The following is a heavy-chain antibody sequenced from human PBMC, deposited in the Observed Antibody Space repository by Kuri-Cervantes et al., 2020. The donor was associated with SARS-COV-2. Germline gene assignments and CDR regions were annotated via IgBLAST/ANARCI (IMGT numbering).Heavy chain of an antibody. J-gene: IGHJ4*02. V-gene: IGHV3-30*14. CDR2: ISYDGSNK. CDR1: GFTFSSYA. Sequence: GGSLRLSCAASGFTFSSYAMHWVRQAPGKGLEWVAVISYDGSNKYYADSVKGRFTISRDNAKNSLYLQMNSLRAEDTAVYYCACSSSDYWGQGTLVTVSS. CDR3: ACSSSDY. D-gene: IGHD6-6*01.